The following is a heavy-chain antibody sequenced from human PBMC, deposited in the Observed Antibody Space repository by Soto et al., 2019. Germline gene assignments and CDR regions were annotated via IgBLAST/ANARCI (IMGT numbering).Heavy chain of an antibody. V-gene: IGHV3-21*01. CDR1: GFTFSSYS. CDR2: ISSSSSYI. J-gene: IGHJ4*02. D-gene: IGHD4-17*01. CDR3: ARDRDYGDPDSSFDY. Sequence: EVQLVESGGGLVKPGGSLRLSCAASGFTFSSYSMNWVRQAPGKGLEWVSSISSSSSYIYYADSVKGRFTISRDNAKNSLYLQMNSLRAEDTAVYYCARDRDYGDPDSSFDYWGQGTLVTVSS.